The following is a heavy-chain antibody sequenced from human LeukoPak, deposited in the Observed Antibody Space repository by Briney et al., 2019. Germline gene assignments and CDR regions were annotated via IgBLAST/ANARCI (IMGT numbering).Heavy chain of an antibody. CDR3: ARDRGYNLDY. V-gene: IGHV3-74*01. CDR2: IVSDGSRT. D-gene: IGHD1-14*01. CDR1: GFTFSSYW. Sequence: GGSLRLSCAASGFTFSSYWMHWVRQAPGQGLVWVSLIVSDGSRTTYADSVKGRFTISRDNAKNTLYLEMNSLRAEDTAVYYCARDRGYNLDYWGQGTLVTVSS. J-gene: IGHJ4*02.